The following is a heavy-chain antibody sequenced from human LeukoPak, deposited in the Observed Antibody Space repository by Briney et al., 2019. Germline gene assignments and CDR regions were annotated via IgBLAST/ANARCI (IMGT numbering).Heavy chain of an antibody. CDR1: GFTVSSYD. Sequence: GGSLRLSCAASGFTVSSYDMTWVRQAPGKGLEWVSSIGDGGGSTYADSVKGRFTISRDSSKNTLYLQMNSLRAENTAIYYCAKAIPYWYFDLWGRGTLVTVSS. D-gene: IGHD2-21*01. CDR2: IGDGGGST. V-gene: IGHV3-23*01. CDR3: AKAIPYWYFDL. J-gene: IGHJ2*01.